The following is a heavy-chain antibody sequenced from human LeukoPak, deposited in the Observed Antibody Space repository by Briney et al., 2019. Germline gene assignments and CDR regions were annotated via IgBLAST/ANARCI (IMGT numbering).Heavy chain of an antibody. CDR1: GGTFSSYT. CDR2: IIPIFGTA. J-gene: IGHJ6*03. D-gene: IGHD2-2*01. Sequence: GASVKVSCKASGGTFSSYTISWVRQAPGQGLEWMGGIIPIFGTANYAQKFQGRVTITTDESTSTAYMELSSLRSEDTAVYYCARDAMPRNYMDVWGKGTTVTVSS. CDR3: ARDAMPRNYMDV. V-gene: IGHV1-69*05.